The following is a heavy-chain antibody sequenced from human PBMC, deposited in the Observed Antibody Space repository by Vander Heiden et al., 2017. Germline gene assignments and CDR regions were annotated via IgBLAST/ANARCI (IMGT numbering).Heavy chain of an antibody. CDR2: IFTGEST. CDR1: GFSVRGYY. J-gene: IGHJ6*02. D-gene: IGHD6-6*01. Sequence: EVQVVETGGGLIQPGGSLRLSCTASGFSVRGYYMSWVRQAPGKGLEWVSVIFTGESTYYADPVKGRFTISRDNSKNTVSLEMNSLRADDTAVYYCARGFGYSSSSWYFYYGMDVWGQGTTVIVSS. V-gene: IGHV3-53*02. CDR3: ARGFGYSSSSWYFYYGMDV.